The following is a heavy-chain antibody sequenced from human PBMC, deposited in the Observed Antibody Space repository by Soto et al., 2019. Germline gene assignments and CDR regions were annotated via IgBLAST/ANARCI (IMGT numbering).Heavy chain of an antibody. J-gene: IGHJ4*01. V-gene: IGHV4-31*03. CDR3: ARGVLH. CDR1: GGSFSGSGYY. CDR2: IYNGGXA. Sequence: PSETLSLTFTVSGGSFSGSGYYWSWIRQHPWKVLWWRGHIYNGGXASDNPSFKXXVTILLYTSKNXFSLPXTCLTAADTAVYYCARGVLHWGQGTLVTVSX.